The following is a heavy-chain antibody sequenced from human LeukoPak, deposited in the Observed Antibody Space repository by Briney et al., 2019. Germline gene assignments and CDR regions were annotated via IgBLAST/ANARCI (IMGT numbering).Heavy chain of an antibody. J-gene: IGHJ4*02. CDR3: ADSNYWYPVDY. CDR1: GFTFSAYA. Sequence: GGSLRLSCEASGFTFSAYAMTWVRQAPGKGLEWVSAITGSGDSTYYADSVKGRFTISRDNSKNTLYLQMNSLRAEDTAVYYCADSNYWYPVDYWGQGTLVTVSS. V-gene: IGHV3-23*01. CDR2: ITGSGDST. D-gene: IGHD4-11*01.